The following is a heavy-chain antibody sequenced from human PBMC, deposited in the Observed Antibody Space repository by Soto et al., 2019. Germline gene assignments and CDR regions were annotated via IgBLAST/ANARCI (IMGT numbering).Heavy chain of an antibody. V-gene: IGHV4-59*11. D-gene: IGHD1-26*01. Sequence: SETLSLTCTVSGGSISSHYWSWVRQAPGKGLEWIGHIYYRGSTTYNPSLRSRSTISVDTSNNQFSLKLNSVTTADTAVYYCARDGREASGMDAWGQGTKVTVS. CDR2: IYYRGST. CDR1: GGSISSHY. J-gene: IGHJ6*02. CDR3: ARDGREASGMDA.